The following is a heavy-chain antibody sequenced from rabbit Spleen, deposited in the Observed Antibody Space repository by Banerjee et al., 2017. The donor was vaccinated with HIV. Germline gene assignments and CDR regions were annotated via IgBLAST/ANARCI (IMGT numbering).Heavy chain of an antibody. CDR3: VREVAGKFGL. CDR2: IDPIFGIA. CDR1: GFDFSRYY. D-gene: IGHD4-1*01. Sequence: QLTETGGGLVQPGGSLKLSCKASGFDFSRYYMSWVRQAPGKGLEWIGDIDPIFGIAVYASWVNGRFTISSHNAQNTLYLQLNSLTAVDTATYFCVREVAGKFGLWGPGTLVTVS. V-gene: IGHV1S7*01. J-gene: IGHJ4*01.